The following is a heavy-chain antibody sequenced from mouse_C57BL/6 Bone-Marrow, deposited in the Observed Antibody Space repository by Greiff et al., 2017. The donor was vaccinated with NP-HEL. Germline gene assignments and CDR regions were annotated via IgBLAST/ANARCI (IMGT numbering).Heavy chain of an antibody. D-gene: IGHD1-1*01. J-gene: IGHJ4*01. CDR2: IYPGSGST. CDR3: AYYYGSYYAMDY. CDR1: GYTFTSYW. Sequence: VKLQQPGAELVKPGASVKMSCKASGYTFTSYWITWVKQRPGQGLEWIGDIYPGSGSTNYNEKFKSKATLTVDTSSSTAYMQLSSLTSEDSAVYYCAYYYGSYYAMDYWGQGTSVTVSS. V-gene: IGHV1-55*01.